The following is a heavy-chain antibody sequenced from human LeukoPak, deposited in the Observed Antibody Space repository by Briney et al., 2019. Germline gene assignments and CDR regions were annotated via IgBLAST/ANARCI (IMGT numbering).Heavy chain of an antibody. CDR3: ARDIRIIGATRYFDY. CDR1: GGSVTTYF. D-gene: IGHD1-26*01. Sequence: SETLTLTCTVSGGSVTTYFWSWIRQPPGKGLEWIAYMHYSGTTNYNPSLKSRATMSVDTSKNQFSLSLSSVTPADTAVYYCARDIRIIGATRYFDYQGQGTLVTVSS. J-gene: IGHJ4*02. V-gene: IGHV4-59*02. CDR2: MHYSGTT.